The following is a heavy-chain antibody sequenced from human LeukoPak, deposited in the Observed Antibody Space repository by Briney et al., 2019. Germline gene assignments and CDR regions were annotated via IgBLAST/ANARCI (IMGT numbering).Heavy chain of an antibody. CDR1: GFTFSSYG. D-gene: IGHD1-26*01. CDR2: VSGSGGST. J-gene: IGHJ4*02. V-gene: IGHV3-23*01. CDR3: AKGRTLVGGSTRSYDY. Sequence: GGSLRLSCAASGFTFSSYGMTWVRQAPGKGLEWVSVVSGSGGSTNYADSVKGRFTISRDNSKHTLYLQMNSLRVEDTAVYYCAKGRTLVGGSTRSYDYWGQGTLVTVSS.